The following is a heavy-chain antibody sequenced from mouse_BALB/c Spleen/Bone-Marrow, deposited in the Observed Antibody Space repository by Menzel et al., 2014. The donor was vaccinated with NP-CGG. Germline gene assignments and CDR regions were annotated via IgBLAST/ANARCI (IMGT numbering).Heavy chain of an antibody. CDR1: GYSITSGYY. J-gene: IGHJ4*01. Sequence: EVQLVESGPGLVKPSQSLSLTCSVTGYSITSGYYWNWIRQLPGNKLEWMGYISYDGSNNYNPSLKNRISITRDTSKNQFFLKLNSVTTEDTATYYCAKMGYAMDYWGQGTSVTVSS. V-gene: IGHV3-6*02. CDR2: ISYDGSN. CDR3: AKMGYAMDY.